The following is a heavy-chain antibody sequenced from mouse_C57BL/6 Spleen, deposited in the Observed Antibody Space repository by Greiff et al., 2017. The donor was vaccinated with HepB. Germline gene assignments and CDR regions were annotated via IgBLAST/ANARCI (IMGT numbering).Heavy chain of an antibody. J-gene: IGHJ2*01. CDR3: ARRGYSKGYFDY. CDR1: GYTFTSYW. Sequence: VQLQQPGAELVKPGASVKLSCKASGYTFTSYWMHWVKQRTEQGLEWIGRIDPEDGETTYAPKFQGKATITADTSSNTAYLQLSSLTSEDTAVYYCARRGYSKGYFDYWGQGTTLTVSS. V-gene: IGHV14-2*01. CDR2: IDPEDGET. D-gene: IGHD2-5*01.